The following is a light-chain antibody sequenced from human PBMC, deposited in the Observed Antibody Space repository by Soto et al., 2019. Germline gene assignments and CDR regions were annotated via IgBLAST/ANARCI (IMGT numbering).Light chain of an antibody. CDR2: DTS. V-gene: IGLV7-46*01. Sequence: QTVVTQEPSLTVSPGGTVTLTCGCSTGAVSSGHYPYWFQQKPGQAPRALIYDTSDKYSWTPARFSGSLLGGKAALTLSGAQPEDEADYYCLLADRGGRVFGGGTKVTVL. CDR1: TGAVSSGHY. J-gene: IGLJ2*01. CDR3: LLADRGGRV.